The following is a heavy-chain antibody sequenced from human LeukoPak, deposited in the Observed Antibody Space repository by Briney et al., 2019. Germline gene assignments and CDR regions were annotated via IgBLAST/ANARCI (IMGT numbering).Heavy chain of an antibody. Sequence: SETLSLTCTVSGGSISSGSYYWSWIRQPAGKGLEWIGRIYTSGSTNYNPSLKSRVTISLDTSKNQFSLKLSSVTAADTAVYYCARVSRPPRGISGFDYWGQGTLVTVSS. D-gene: IGHD6-13*01. CDR1: GGSISSGSYY. J-gene: IGHJ4*02. CDR3: ARVSRPPRGISGFDY. V-gene: IGHV4-61*02. CDR2: IYTSGST.